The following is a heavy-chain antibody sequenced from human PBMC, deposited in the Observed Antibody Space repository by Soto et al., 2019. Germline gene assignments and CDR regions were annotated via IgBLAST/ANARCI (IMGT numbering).Heavy chain of an antibody. Sequence: QVQLVQSGAEVKKPGASVKVSCKASGYTFTGNYIHWVRQAPGQGLEWMGWINPKSGITSYAQKFQGWVTMTRDTSLRTAYMELSRLRSDDTAVYYCARLETAFDYWGQGTLVTVSS. CDR3: ARLETAFDY. D-gene: IGHD5-18*01. CDR2: INPKSGIT. V-gene: IGHV1-2*04. CDR1: GYTFTGNY. J-gene: IGHJ4*02.